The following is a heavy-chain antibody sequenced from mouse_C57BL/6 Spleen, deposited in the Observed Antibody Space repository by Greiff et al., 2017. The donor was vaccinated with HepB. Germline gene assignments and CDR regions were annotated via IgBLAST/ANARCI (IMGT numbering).Heavy chain of an antibody. CDR2: IHPNSGST. V-gene: IGHV1-64*01. CDR3: ARSPPSITTVVGRYFDV. J-gene: IGHJ1*03. Sequence: QVQLQQPGAELVKPGASVKLSCKASGYTFTSYWMHWVKQRPGQGLEWIGMIHPNSGSTNYNEKFKSKATLTVDKSSSTAYMQLSSLTSEDSAVYYCARSPPSITTVVGRYFDVWGTGTTVTVSS. CDR1: GYTFTSYW. D-gene: IGHD1-1*01.